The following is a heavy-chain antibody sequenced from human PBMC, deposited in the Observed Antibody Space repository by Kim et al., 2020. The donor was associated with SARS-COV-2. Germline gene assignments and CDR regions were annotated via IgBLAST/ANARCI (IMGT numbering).Heavy chain of an antibody. J-gene: IGHJ4*02. D-gene: IGHD5-18*01. V-gene: IGHV3-48*03. Sequence: GGSLRLSCAASGFTFSSYEMNWVRQAPGKGLEWVSYISSSGSTIYYADSVKGRFTISRDNAKNSLYLQMNSLRAEDTAVYYCARPLEGGDTANHYWGQGTLVTVSS. CDR3: ARPLEGGDTANHY. CDR2: ISSSGSTI. CDR1: GFTFSSYE.